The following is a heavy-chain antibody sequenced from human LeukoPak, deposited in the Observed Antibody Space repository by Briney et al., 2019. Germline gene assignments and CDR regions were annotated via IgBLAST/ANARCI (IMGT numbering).Heavy chain of an antibody. CDR1: GFTLSSYS. CDR2: ISSSSSYI. CDR3: AKGPRYYYYMDV. Sequence: GGSLRLSCAASGFTLSSYSMNWVRQAPGKGLEWVSSISSSSSYIYYADSVKGRFTISRDNSKNTLYLQMSSLRAEDTAVYYCAKGPRYYYYMDVWGKGTTVTVSS. J-gene: IGHJ6*03. V-gene: IGHV3-21*04.